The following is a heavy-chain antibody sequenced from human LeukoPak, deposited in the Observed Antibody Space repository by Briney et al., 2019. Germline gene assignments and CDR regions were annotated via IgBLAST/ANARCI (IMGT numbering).Heavy chain of an antibody. J-gene: IGHJ1*01. D-gene: IGHD2-15*01. CDR2: LYSGGST. CDR3: ATSYCSGGSCYPQYFQH. V-gene: IGHV3-66*02. CDR1: GFTFSSNY. Sequence: PGGSLRLSCAASGFTFSSNYMSWVRQAPGKGLEWVSLLYSGGSTYYADSAKGRFTISRDNSKNTLYLQMNSLRAEDTAVYYCATSYCSGGSCYPQYFQHWGQGTLVTVSS.